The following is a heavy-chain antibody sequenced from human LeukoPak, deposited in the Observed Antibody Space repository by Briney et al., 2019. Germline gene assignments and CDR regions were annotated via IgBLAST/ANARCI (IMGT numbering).Heavy chain of an antibody. J-gene: IGHJ4*02. CDR3: AKNYYDSSGLFDY. Sequence: GGSLRLSCAASGFAFSSYSMNWVRQAPGKGLEWVSSISSSSSYIYYADSVKGRFTISRDNAKNSLHLQMNSLRAEDTAVYYCAKNYYDSSGLFDYWGQGTLVIVSS. CDR2: ISSSSSYI. CDR1: GFAFSSYS. D-gene: IGHD3-22*01. V-gene: IGHV3-21*01.